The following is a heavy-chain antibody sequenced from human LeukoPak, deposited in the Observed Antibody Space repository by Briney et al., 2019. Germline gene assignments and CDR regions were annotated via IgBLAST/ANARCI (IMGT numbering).Heavy chain of an antibody. J-gene: IGHJ4*02. CDR1: GFTFSSYW. V-gene: IGHV3-7*01. CDR2: IKQDGSEK. CDR3: ARDRVVVVPAAIYFSFDY. D-gene: IGHD2-2*02. Sequence: GGSLRLSCAASGFTFSSYWMSWVRQAPGKGLEWVANIKQDGSEKYYVDSVKGRFTISRDNAKNSLYLQMNSLRAEDTAVYYCARDRVVVVPAAIYFSFDYWGQGTLVTVSS.